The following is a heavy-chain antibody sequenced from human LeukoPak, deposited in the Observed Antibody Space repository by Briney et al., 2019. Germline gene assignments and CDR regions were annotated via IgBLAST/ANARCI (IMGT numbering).Heavy chain of an antibody. CDR3: AQRRITMSFDAFDI. J-gene: IGHJ3*02. D-gene: IGHD3-10*02. CDR2: IYYSGST. V-gene: IGHV4-59*12. CDR1: GGSISTYY. Sequence: KTSETLSLTCTVSGGSISTYYWSWIRQPPGKGLEWIGYIYYSGSTNYNPSLKSRVTISVDTSKNQFSLKLSSLTAAYTAVYYCAQRRITMSFDAFDIWGQGTMVTVSS.